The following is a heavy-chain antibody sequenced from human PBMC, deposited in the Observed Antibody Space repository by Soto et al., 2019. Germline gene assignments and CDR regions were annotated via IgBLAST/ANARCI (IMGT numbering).Heavy chain of an antibody. CDR3: ARDLAVGLVDY. CDR1: GYTFTSYG. Sequence: QVQLVQSGAEVKKPGASVKVSCKASGYTFTSYGISGVRQAPGQGLEGMGWISAYNGNTKSAQKLQGRVTMTTDTSTSTAYMELRRLRSDDTTVYYCARDLAVGLVDYWGQGTLVTVSS. CDR2: ISAYNGNT. D-gene: IGHD6-19*01. V-gene: IGHV1-18*01. J-gene: IGHJ4*02.